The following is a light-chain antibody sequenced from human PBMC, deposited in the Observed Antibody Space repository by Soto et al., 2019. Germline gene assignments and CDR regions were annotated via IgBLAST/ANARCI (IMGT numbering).Light chain of an antibody. Sequence: EIVLTQSPATLSLSPGERATLSCRASQSVSGYLAWYQLKPGQPPRLLIYDASKRATGIPARFSGTGSGTDFTLTISSLEPEDFALYFCQQRLNWPRKFGQGTKVDIK. CDR3: QQRLNWPRK. J-gene: IGKJ1*01. CDR1: QSVSGY. V-gene: IGKV3-11*01. CDR2: DAS.